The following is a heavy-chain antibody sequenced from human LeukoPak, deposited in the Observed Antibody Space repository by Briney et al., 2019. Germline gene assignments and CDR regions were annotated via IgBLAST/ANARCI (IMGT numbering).Heavy chain of an antibody. CDR3: AKDKGVYSSSWWPFDY. CDR2: ISWDGGST. V-gene: IGHV3-43*01. D-gene: IGHD6-13*01. CDR1: GFTFDDYT. J-gene: IGHJ4*02. Sequence: GGSLRLSCAASGFTFDDYTMHWVRQAPGKGLEWVSLISWDGGSTYYADSVKGRFTISRDNSKNSLYLQMNSLRTEDTALYYCAKDKGVYSSSWWPFDYWGQGTLVTVSS.